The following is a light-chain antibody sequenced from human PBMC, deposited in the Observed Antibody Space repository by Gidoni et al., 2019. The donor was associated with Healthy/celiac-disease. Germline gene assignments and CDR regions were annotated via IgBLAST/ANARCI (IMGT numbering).Light chain of an antibody. J-gene: IGKJ1*01. CDR3: QQYDNLPLT. V-gene: IGKV1-33*01. Sequence: IKMTQSPSSLSASVGDRVTITCQASQDISNYLNWYQQKPGKAPKLLIYDASNLETGVPSRFSGSGSGTDFTFTISSLQPEDIATYYCQQYDNLPLTCGQGTKVEIK. CDR1: QDISNY. CDR2: DAS.